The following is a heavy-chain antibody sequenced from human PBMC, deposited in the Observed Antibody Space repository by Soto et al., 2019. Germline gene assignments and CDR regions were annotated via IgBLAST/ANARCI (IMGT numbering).Heavy chain of an antibody. D-gene: IGHD6-6*01. Sequence: VASVVSCKASGYTFTGYYMHWVRQAPGQGLEWMGWINPNSGGTNYAQKFQGRVTMTRDTSISTAYMELSRLRSGDTAVYYCARDRSSSRFYDYWGQGTLVTVSS. V-gene: IGHV1-2*02. CDR2: INPNSGGT. CDR3: ARDRSSSRFYDY. J-gene: IGHJ4*02. CDR1: GYTFTGYY.